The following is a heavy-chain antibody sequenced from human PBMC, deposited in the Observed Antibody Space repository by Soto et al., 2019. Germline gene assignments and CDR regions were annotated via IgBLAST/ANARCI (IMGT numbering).Heavy chain of an antibody. Sequence: PSETLSLTCAVYGGSFSGYYWSWIRQPPGKGLEWIGEINHSGSTNYNPSLKSRVTISVDTSKNQFSLKLSSVTAADTAVYYCARDLWYSKGLRGFDYWGQGTLVTVSS. D-gene: IGHD4-4*01. J-gene: IGHJ4*02. CDR1: GGSFSGYY. CDR2: INHSGST. CDR3: ARDLWYSKGLRGFDY. V-gene: IGHV4-34*01.